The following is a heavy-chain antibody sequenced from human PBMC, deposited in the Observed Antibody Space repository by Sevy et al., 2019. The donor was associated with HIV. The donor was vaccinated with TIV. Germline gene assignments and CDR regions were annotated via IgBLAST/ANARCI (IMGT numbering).Heavy chain of an antibody. CDR1: GYTFTSYY. CDR2: INPSGGST. D-gene: IGHD3-16*02. Sequence: ASVKVSCKASGYTFTSYYMHWVRQAPGQGLEWMGIINPSGGSTSYAQKFQGRVTMTRDTSTSTVYMELSSLRSEDTAVYYCARGIMITFGGVISDNWFDPWGQGTLVTVSS. CDR3: ARGIMITFGGVISDNWFDP. J-gene: IGHJ5*02. V-gene: IGHV1-46*01.